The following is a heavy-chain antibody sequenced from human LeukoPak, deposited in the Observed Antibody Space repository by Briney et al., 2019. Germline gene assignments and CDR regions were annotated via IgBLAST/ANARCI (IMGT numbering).Heavy chain of an antibody. J-gene: IGHJ3*02. Sequence: PSETLSLTCSVSGGPINNNNYYWSWIRQPAGKGLEWIGRIYTSGSTNYNPSLKSRVTISVDTSKNQFSLKLSSVTAADTAVYYCARAFDDAFDIWGQGAMVTVSS. V-gene: IGHV4-61*02. CDR2: IYTSGST. D-gene: IGHD3-9*01. CDR3: ARAFDDAFDI. CDR1: GGPINNNNYY.